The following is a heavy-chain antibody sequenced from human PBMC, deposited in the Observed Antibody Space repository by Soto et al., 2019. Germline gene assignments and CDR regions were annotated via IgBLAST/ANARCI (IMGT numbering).Heavy chain of an antibody. Sequence: EVQLVESGGGLVKPGGSLRLSCAASGFTFSSYSMNWVRQAPGKGLDWVSSISSSRSYIYYADSVKGRFTISRDNANNSLYLQMNSLRAEDTAVYYCARDPGFGEPYYYMDVWGKGTTVTVSS. J-gene: IGHJ6*03. D-gene: IGHD3-10*01. CDR2: ISSSRSYI. CDR3: ARDPGFGEPYYYMDV. V-gene: IGHV3-21*01. CDR1: GFTFSSYS.